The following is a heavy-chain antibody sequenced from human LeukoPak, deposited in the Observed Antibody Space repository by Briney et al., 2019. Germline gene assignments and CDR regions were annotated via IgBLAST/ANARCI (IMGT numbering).Heavy chain of an antibody. Sequence: SETLSLTCTVSRGSISGYYWSWIRQPAGKGLEWIGRIHITQTTNYNPSLESRVTMSVDPSKNQFSLRLRSVTAADTAVYSCARGAPDALAVEYNWLDXWGQXXMVT. CDR2: IHITQTT. CDR3: ARGAPDALAVEYNWLDX. V-gene: IGHV4-4*07. CDR1: RGSISGYY. D-gene: IGHD2-15*01. J-gene: IGHJ5*02.